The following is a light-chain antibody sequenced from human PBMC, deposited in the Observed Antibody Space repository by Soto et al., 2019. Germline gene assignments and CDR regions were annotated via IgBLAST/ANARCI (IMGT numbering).Light chain of an antibody. CDR2: GAS. V-gene: IGKV3-20*01. CDR3: QQYGSSWWT. J-gene: IGKJ1*01. CDR1: QSVGLS. Sequence: VVRTHSPATLSLSPGGMAALSCGASQSVGLSLAWYQQKPGQAPRLLIYGASNRATGIPDRFSGSGSGTDFTLTISRLEPEDFAVYYCQQYGSSWWTFGQGTKVDIK.